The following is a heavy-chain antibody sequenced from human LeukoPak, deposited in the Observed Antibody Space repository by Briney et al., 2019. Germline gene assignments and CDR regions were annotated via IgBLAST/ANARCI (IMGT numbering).Heavy chain of an antibody. V-gene: IGHV4-34*01. J-gene: IGHJ4*02. CDR2: INHSGST. CDR1: GGSSSGYY. Sequence: PSETLSLTCAVYGGSSSGYYWSWIRQPPGKGLEWIGEINHSGSTNYNPSLKGRVTISVDTSRNQFSLKLSSVTAADTAVYYCASRLGRYFDWSYNAFDYWGQGTLVTVSS. D-gene: IGHD3-9*01. CDR3: ASRLGRYFDWSYNAFDY.